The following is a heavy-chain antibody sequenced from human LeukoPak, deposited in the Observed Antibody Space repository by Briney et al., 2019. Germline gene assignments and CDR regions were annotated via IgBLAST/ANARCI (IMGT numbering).Heavy chain of an antibody. CDR1: GFTFNTAW. D-gene: IGHD3-10*01. Sequence: GGSLRLSCAASGFTFNTAWMHWVRQVPGKGLVWVSRIYSDGTAPRYAEFVKGRFTISRDNAKNTLYLQMNSLTIGDTAVYYCATDSGHSFFYWGQGTKVTFSA. CDR3: ATDSGHSFFY. CDR2: IYSDGTAP. J-gene: IGHJ3*01. V-gene: IGHV3-74*01.